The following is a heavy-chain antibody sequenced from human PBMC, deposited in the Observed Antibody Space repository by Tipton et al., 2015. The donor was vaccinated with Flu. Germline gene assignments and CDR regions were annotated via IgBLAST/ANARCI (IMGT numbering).Heavy chain of an antibody. CDR3: ARDRVGDYSGFDP. CDR2: VYPSGSA. V-gene: IGHV4-61*02. J-gene: IGHJ5*02. Sequence: TLSLTCTVSGGSISSGSYYWSWIRQPAGKGLEWIGRVYPSGSANYNPSLKSRVTISVDTSKNQFSLKLSSVTAADTAVYYCARDRVGDYSGFDPWGQGTLVTVSS. D-gene: IGHD4-17*01. CDR1: GGSISSGSYY.